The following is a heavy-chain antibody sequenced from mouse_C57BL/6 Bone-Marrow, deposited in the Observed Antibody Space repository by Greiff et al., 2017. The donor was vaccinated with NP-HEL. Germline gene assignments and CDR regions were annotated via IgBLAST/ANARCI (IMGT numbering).Heavy chain of an antibody. D-gene: IGHD1-1*01. V-gene: IGHV1-56*01. CDR1: GYTFTSHW. J-gene: IGHJ1*03. Sequence: QVQLQQSGPELVRPGASVKISCKAPGYTFTSHWMQWVRQRPGQGLEWIGEIFPGSGSTYYNEKFKGKATLTVDTSSSTAYMQLSSLTSEDSAVYFCARSSFITTVVAHWYFDVWGTGTTVTVSS. CDR2: IFPGSGST. CDR3: ARSSFITTVVAHWYFDV.